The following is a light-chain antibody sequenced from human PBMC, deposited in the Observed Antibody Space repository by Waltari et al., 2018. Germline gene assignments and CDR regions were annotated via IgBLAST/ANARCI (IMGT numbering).Light chain of an antibody. CDR3: HQYNSYPWT. CDR2: DVS. J-gene: IGKJ1*01. V-gene: IGKV1-5*01. CDR1: QSISSW. Sequence: DIQMTQSPSTLSASVGDRVTITCRASQSISSWLAWYQQKPGKAPKLLIYDVSSLASGVPSRFSGSGSGTEFTLTISSLQPDDFATYYCHQYNSYPWTFGQGTKVEIK.